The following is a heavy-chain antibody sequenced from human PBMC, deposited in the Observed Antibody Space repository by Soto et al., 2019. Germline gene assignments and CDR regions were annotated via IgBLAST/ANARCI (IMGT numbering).Heavy chain of an antibody. CDR2: ISGSGGST. CDR1: GFTFSSYA. Sequence: PGGSLRLSCAASGFTFSSYAMSWVRQAPGKGLEWVSAISGSGGSTYYADSVKGRFTISRDNSKNTLYLQMNSLRGEDTAVYYCAKENEVVVATRGDNWLDPWGQGTLVTVSS. CDR3: AKENEVVVATRGDNWLDP. J-gene: IGHJ5*02. V-gene: IGHV3-23*01. D-gene: IGHD2-15*01.